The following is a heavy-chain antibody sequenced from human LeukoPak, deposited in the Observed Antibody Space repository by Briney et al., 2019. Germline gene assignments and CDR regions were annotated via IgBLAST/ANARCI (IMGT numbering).Heavy chain of an antibody. CDR2: IYYSGST. CDR3: ARHRSKYQLLLVWFDP. CDR1: GGPISSSSYY. Sequence: SETLSLTCTVSGGPISSSSYYWGWIRQPPGKGLEWIGRIYYSGSTYYNPSLKSRVTISVDTSKNQFSLKLSSVTAADTAVYYCARHRSKYQLLLVWFDPWGQGTLVTVSS. V-gene: IGHV4-39*01. J-gene: IGHJ5*02. D-gene: IGHD2-2*01.